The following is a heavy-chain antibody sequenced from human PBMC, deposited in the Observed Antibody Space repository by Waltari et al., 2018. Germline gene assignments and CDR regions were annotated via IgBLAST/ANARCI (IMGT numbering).Heavy chain of an antibody. CDR1: GFTFSNAW. CDR3: TTAPYYYDSSGYYFTFPHDY. J-gene: IGHJ4*02. CDR2: IKSKTDGGTT. D-gene: IGHD3-22*01. V-gene: IGHV3-15*01. Sequence: EVQLVESGGGLVKPGGSLRLSCAASGFTFSNAWMNWVRQAPGMGLEWVGRIKSKTDGGTTDYATPVKGRFTISRDDSKNTLYLQMNSLKTEDTAVYYCTTAPYYYDSSGYYFTFPHDYWGQGTLVTVSS.